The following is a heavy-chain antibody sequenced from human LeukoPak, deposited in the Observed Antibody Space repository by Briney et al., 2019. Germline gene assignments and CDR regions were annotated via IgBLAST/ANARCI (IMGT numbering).Heavy chain of an antibody. CDR3: ASTTQWLGEFDY. V-gene: IGHV4-59*12. D-gene: IGHD6-19*01. J-gene: IGHJ4*02. CDR2: IYYSGST. Sequence: SETLSLTCTVSGGSISSYYWSWIRQPPGKGLEWIGYIYYSGSTNYNPSLKSRVTISVDTSKNQFSLKLSSVTAADTAVYYCASTTQWLGEFDYWGQGTLVTVSS. CDR1: GGSISSYY.